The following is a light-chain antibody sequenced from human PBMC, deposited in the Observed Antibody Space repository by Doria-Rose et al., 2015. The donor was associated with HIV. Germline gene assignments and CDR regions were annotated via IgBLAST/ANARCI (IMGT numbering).Light chain of an antibody. Sequence: RTQTPSSLSASIGDRVTITCRASQTVSTYLNWFQQEPGKAPKLLIYAASRLQSGVPSRFSGSGSGTDFTLTISGLQTGDFATYYCQQTYSSPKWTGGQGT. CDR2: AAS. CDR3: QQTYSSPKWT. V-gene: IGKV1-39*01. J-gene: IGKJ1*01. CDR1: QTVSTY.